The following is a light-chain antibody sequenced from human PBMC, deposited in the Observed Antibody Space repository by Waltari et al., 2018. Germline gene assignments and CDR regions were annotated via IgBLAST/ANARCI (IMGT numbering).Light chain of an antibody. Sequence: QSFLTQPPSTSGTPGTRVTISCSGSSSKLRSQPINWYQQFPGTAPRLLIYNNNLRASGVPDRFSGSKSGTSASLAISGLQSEDEADYYCAAWDYSLNGPVFGGGTRLTVL. CDR3: AAWDYSLNGPV. CDR2: NNN. CDR1: SSKLRSQP. V-gene: IGLV1-44*01. J-gene: IGLJ3*02.